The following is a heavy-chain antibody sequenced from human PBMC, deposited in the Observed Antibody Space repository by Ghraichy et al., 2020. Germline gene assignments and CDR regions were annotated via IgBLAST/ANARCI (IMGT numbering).Heavy chain of an antibody. CDR1: GGSISSGGYY. CDR2: IYYSGST. CDR3: ARDYGGFYYYYGMDV. J-gene: IGHJ6*02. Sequence: SLNISCTVSGGSISSGGYYWSWIRQHPGKGLEWIGYIYYSGSTYYNPSLKSRVTISVDTSKNQFSLKLSSVTAADTAVYYCARDYGGFYYYYGMDVWGQGTTVTVSS. D-gene: IGHD4-23*01. V-gene: IGHV4-31*03.